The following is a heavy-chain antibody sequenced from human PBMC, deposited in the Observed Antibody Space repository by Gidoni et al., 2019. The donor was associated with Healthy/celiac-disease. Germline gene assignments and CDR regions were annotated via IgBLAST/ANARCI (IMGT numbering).Heavy chain of an antibody. CDR1: GYTFTGYY. V-gene: IGHV1-2*02. Sequence: QVQLVQSGAEVKKPGASVKVSCKASGYTFTGYYMHWVRQAPGQGLEGMGWINPNSGGTNYAQKCQGRVTMTRDTSISTAYMELSRLRSDDTAGYYCARGNDFWSGSYGMDVWGQGTTVTVSS. D-gene: IGHD3-3*01. CDR2: INPNSGGT. J-gene: IGHJ6*02. CDR3: ARGNDFWSGSYGMDV.